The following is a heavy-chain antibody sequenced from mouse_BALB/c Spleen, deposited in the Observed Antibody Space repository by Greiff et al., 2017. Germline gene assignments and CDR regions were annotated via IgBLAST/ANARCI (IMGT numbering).Heavy chain of an antibody. V-gene: IGHV1-15*01. CDR1: GYTFTDYE. CDR2: IDPETGGT. Sequence: VQLQQSGAELVRPGASVTLSCKASGYTFTDYEMHWVKQTPVHGLEWIGAIDPETGGTAYNQKFKGKATLTVDKSSSTAYMQLSSPTSEDSAVYYCARWGGNEGYYYAMDYWGQGTSVTVSS. CDR3: ARWGGNEGYYYAMDY. J-gene: IGHJ4*01. D-gene: IGHD1-1*02.